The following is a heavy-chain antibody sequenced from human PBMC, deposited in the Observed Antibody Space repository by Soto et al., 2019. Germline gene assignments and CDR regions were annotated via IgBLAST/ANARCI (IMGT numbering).Heavy chain of an antibody. Sequence: ASVKVSCKASGYTFTSYGISWVRQAPGQGLEWMGWISAYNGNTNYAQKLQGRVTMTTDTSTSTAYMELRSPRSDDTAVYYCARVEREAVAGKLDYWGQGTMVTVSS. CDR2: ISAYNGNT. V-gene: IGHV1-18*01. D-gene: IGHD6-19*01. J-gene: IGHJ4*02. CDR3: ARVEREAVAGKLDY. CDR1: GYTFTSYG.